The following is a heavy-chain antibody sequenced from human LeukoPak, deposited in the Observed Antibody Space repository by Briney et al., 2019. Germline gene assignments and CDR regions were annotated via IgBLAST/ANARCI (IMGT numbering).Heavy chain of an antibody. J-gene: IGHJ3*02. CDR2: ISYDGSNK. D-gene: IGHD3-10*01. CDR3: AKLVTMVRALAFDI. Sequence: GGSLRLSCAASGFTFSSYGMHWVRQAPGKGLEWVAVISYDGSNKYYADSVKGRFTISRDNSKNTLYLQMNSLRAEDTAVYYCAKLVTMVRALAFDIWGQGTMVTVSS. V-gene: IGHV3-30*18. CDR1: GFTFSSYG.